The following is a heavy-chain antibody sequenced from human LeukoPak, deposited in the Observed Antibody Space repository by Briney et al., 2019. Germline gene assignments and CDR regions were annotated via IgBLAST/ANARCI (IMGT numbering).Heavy chain of an antibody. Sequence: GALRLSCAASGFTVSSNYMSWVRQAPGKGLEWVSVIYSGGSTYYADSVKGRFTISRDNSKNTLYLQMNSLRAEDTAVYYCARHLSGFMVFDYWGQGTLVTVSS. J-gene: IGHJ4*02. CDR3: ARHLSGFMVFDY. CDR2: IYSGGST. V-gene: IGHV3-53*01. D-gene: IGHD3-10*01. CDR1: GFTVSSNY.